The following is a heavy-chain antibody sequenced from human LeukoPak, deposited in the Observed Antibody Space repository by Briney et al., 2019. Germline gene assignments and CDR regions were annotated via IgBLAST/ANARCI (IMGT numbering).Heavy chain of an antibody. V-gene: IGHV4-59*01. Sequence: KPSETLSLTCTVSGDSISSYYWSWIRPPPGKGLGWIGYSYHTGSTNYNPSLKSRVTISVDKSKNQFSLKLSSVTAGDTAVYYCATGYSSTWYYFDYWGQGTLVTVSS. J-gene: IGHJ4*02. CDR1: GDSISSYY. CDR3: ATGYSSTWYYFDY. CDR2: SYHTGST. D-gene: IGHD6-13*01.